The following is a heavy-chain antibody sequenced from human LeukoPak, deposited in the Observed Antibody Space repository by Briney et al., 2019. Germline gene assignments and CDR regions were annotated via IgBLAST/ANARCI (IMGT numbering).Heavy chain of an antibody. J-gene: IGHJ4*02. V-gene: IGHV3-33*01. CDR2: IWYDGSNK. D-gene: IGHD3-10*01. CDR1: GFTFSSYG. CDR3: ARSTESELLWSGELHFDY. Sequence: SGGSLRLSCAASGFTFSSYGMHWVRQAPGKGLEWVAVIWYDGSNKYYADSVKGRFTISRDNSKNTLYLQMNSLRAEDTAVYYCARSTESELLWSGELHFDYWGQGTLVTVSS.